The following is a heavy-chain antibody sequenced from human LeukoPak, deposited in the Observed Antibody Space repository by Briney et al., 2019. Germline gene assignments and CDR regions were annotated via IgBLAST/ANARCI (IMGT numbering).Heavy chain of an antibody. CDR1: GFTFSSYW. J-gene: IGHJ4*02. D-gene: IGHD3-3*01. Sequence: GGSLRLSCAASGFTFSSYWMSWVRQAPGKGLEWVANIKQDGSEKYYVDSVEGRFTISRDNAKNSLYLQMNSLRAEDTAVYYCAREPDFWSGLNWWSSENYFDYWGQGTLVTVSS. V-gene: IGHV3-7*01. CDR3: AREPDFWSGLNWWSSENYFDY. CDR2: IKQDGSEK.